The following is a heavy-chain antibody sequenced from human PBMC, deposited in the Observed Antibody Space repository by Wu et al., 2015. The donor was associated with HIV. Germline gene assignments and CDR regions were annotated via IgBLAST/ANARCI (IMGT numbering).Heavy chain of an antibody. Sequence: QVQLVQSGAEVKKPGSSVKVSCKASGGTLRDYAISWVRQAPGQGLEWMGGISPRFGTAHYAQQFQGRVTITADDSSTTVYMDLSSLRSDDTALYYCARGRDGYNHVAFDIWGQGTMVTVSS. D-gene: IGHD5-24*01. CDR3: ARGRDGYNHVAFDI. CDR2: ISPRFGTA. V-gene: IGHV1-69*12. CDR1: GGTLRDYA. J-gene: IGHJ3*02.